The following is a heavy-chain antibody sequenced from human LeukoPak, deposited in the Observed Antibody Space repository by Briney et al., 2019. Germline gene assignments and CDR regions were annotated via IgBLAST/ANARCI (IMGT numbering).Heavy chain of an antibody. J-gene: IGHJ3*02. CDR1: GYTFTSYG. V-gene: IGHV1-18*01. D-gene: IGHD2-15*01. Sequence: GASVKVSCKAPGYTFTSYGISWVRQAPGQGLEWMGWISAYNGNTNYAQKLQGRVTMTTDTSTSTAYMELRSLRSDDTAVYYCTRGSLDRACSGGSCLVLYIWGQGTMVTVSS. CDR3: TRGSLDRACSGGSCLVLYI. CDR2: ISAYNGNT.